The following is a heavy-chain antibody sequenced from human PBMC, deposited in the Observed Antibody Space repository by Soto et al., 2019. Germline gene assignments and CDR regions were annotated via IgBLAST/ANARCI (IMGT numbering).Heavy chain of an antibody. CDR1: GFTFSSYA. V-gene: IGHV3-23*01. J-gene: IGHJ4*02. D-gene: IGHD3-10*01. CDR3: AKSITMVRGAPHDY. CDR2: ISGSGGST. Sequence: EVQLWESGGGLVQPGGSLRLSCAASGFTFSSYAMSWVRQAPGKGLEWVSAISGSGGSTYYADSVKGRFTISRDNSKNTLYLQMNSLRAEDTAVYYCAKSITMVRGAPHDYWGQGTLVTVS.